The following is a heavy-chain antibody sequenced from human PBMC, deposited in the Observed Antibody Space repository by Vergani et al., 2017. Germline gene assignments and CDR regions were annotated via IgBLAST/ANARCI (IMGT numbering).Heavy chain of an antibody. J-gene: IGHJ6*02. CDR2: IWYDGSNK. CDR1: GFTFSSYG. V-gene: IGHV3-33*01. Sequence: QVQLVESGGGVVQPGRSLRLSCAASGFTFSSYGMHWVRPAPGKGLEWVAVIWYDGSNKYYADSVKGRFTISRDNSENTLYLQMNSLRAEDTAVYYCARVPAGDRTGLTYYYYWMYVWGQGTTVTVSS. CDR3: ARVPAGDRTGLTYYYYWMYV. D-gene: IGHD1-26*01.